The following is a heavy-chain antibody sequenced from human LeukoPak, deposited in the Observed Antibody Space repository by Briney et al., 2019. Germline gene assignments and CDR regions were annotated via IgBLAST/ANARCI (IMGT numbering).Heavy chain of an antibody. CDR2: TYYRSKWYY. CDR1: GDNVSSISVA. Sequence: PSQTLSLTCAISGDNVSSISVAWNWIRQSPSRGLEWLGRTYYRSKWYYEYAVSVKSRINISPDTSKNQFSLQLTSVTPEDTAVYYCSLARSEYHYGMDVWGQGTTVSVSS. J-gene: IGHJ6*02. CDR3: SLARSEYHYGMDV. V-gene: IGHV6-1*01.